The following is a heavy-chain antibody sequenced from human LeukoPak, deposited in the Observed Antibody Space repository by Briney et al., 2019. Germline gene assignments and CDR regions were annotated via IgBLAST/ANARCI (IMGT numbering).Heavy chain of an antibody. CDR2: IIPIFGTA. J-gene: IGHJ4*02. CDR1: GGTFSSYA. CDR3: ARASALTFGGEGYYFDY. V-gene: IGHV1-69*13. D-gene: IGHD3-16*01. Sequence: SVKVSCKASGGTFSSYAISWVRQAPGQGLEWMGGIIPIFGTANYAQKFQGRVTITADESTSTAYMELSSLRSEDTAVYYCARASALTFGGEGYYFDYWAREPWSPSPQ.